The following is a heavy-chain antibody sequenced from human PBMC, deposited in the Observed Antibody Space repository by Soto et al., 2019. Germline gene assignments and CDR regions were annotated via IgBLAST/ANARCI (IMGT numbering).Heavy chain of an antibody. Sequence: PGGSLRLSCSASGLTFSDENVSWVRQVPGKGLEWVSGISGGGSYIFYADSVQGRFSISRDNAKNSLFLEMNSLRVEDTAVYYCARDSDCHSTSCFFPPHVWGQGTTVTVSS. V-gene: IGHV3-21*06. CDR2: ISGGGSYI. CDR3: ARDSDCHSTSCFFPPHV. D-gene: IGHD2-2*01. CDR1: GLTFSDEN. J-gene: IGHJ6*02.